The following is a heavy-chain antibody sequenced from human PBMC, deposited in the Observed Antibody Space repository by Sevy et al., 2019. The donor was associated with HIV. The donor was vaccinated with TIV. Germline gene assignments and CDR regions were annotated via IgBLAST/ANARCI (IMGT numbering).Heavy chain of an antibody. CDR1: GGSISRSTYY. J-gene: IGHJ4*02. V-gene: IGHV4-39*01. CDR2: IYYSGST. D-gene: IGHD6-19*01. Sequence: SETLSLTCTVSGGSISRSTYYWGWIRQPPGKGLERIASIYYSGSTYYNVSLESRVTISVDMSKNQFSLRLSSVTAADTAVYYCARHGGIAVATLDYWGQGTLVTVSS. CDR3: ARHGGIAVATLDY.